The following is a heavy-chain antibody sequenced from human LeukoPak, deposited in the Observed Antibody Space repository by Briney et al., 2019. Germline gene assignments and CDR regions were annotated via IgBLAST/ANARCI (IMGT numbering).Heavy chain of an antibody. CDR2: ISGSGGTT. CDR3: AKAISGSYSGRYFDY. CDR1: GFTFSSYA. J-gene: IGHJ4*02. V-gene: IGHV3-23*01. Sequence: GESLRLSCAASGFTFSSYAMRWVRQTPGKGLEWVSGISGSGGTTSYADSVKGRFTISRDNSKNTLYLQMNSLRAEDTAVYYCAKAISGSYSGRYFDYWGQGTLVTVSS. D-gene: IGHD1-26*01.